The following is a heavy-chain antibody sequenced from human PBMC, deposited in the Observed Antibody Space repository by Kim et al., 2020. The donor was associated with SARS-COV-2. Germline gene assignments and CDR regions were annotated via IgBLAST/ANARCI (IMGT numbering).Heavy chain of an antibody. V-gene: IGHV3-11*01. CDR1: GFTFSDYY. CDR2: ISSSGSTI. J-gene: IGHJ4*02. CDR3: ARVDFWSGYYLGPLFY. Sequence: GGSLRLSCAASGFTFSDYYMSWIRQAPGKGLEWVSYISSSGSTIYYADSVKGRFTISRDNAKNSLYLQMNSLRAEDTAVYYCARVDFWSGYYLGPLFYWGQGTLVTVSS. D-gene: IGHD3-3*01.